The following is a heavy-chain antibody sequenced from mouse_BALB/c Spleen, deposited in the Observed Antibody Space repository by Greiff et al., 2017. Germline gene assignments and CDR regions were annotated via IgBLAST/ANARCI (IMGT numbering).Heavy chain of an antibody. CDR1: GYTFTSYY. V-gene: IGHV1S81*02. J-gene: IGHJ4*01. Sequence: QVQLQQSGAELVKPGASVKLSCKASGYTFTSYYMYWVKQRPGQGLEWIGEINPSNGGTNFNEKFKSKATLTVDKSSSTAYMQLSSLTSEDSAVYYCTRVPHYYAMDYWGQGTSVTVSS. CDR2: INPSNGGT. CDR3: TRVPHYYAMDY.